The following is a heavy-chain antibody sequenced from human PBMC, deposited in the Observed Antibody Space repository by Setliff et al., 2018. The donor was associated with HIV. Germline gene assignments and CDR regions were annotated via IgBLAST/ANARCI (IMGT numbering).Heavy chain of an antibody. V-gene: IGHV4-34*01. CDR1: GGSFSGHY. CDR2: INRNGNT. D-gene: IGHD3-10*01. J-gene: IGHJ3*02. CDR3: ARAPNRIGNMVRGVSRAYDI. Sequence: SETLSLTCAVYGGSFSGHYWSWIRQPPGKGLEWIGEINRNGNTNYNPSLKSRVTISVDTSKNQFSLKLGSVTAADTGLYFCARAPNRIGNMVRGVSRAYDIWGQGTMVT.